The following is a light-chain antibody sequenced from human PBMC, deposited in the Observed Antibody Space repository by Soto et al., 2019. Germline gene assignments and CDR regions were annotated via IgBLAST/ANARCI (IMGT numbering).Light chain of an antibody. CDR3: QQYNSYSPT. CDR2: RAP. J-gene: IGKJ1*01. CDR1: QGIRND. Sequence: DIQMTPSPSSLSASVVDRVTITCRASQGIRNDLGWYQQKPGKAPKLLIYRAPALQSGVPSRFSGSGSGTEFTLTIDSLQPDDFATYYCQQYNSYSPTFGQGTKVDI. V-gene: IGKV1-17*01.